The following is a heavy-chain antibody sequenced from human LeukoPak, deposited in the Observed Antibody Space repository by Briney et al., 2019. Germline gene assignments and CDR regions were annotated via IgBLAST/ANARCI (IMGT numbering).Heavy chain of an antibody. CDR2: ISGSGGST. CDR3: AKDQYDLWSGYSGPDAFDI. V-gene: IGHV3-23*01. J-gene: IGHJ3*02. Sequence: GGSLRLSCAASGFTFSSYAMSWVRQAPGKGLEWVSAISGSGGSTYYADSVKGRFTISRDNSKNTLYLQMNSLRAEDTAVYYCAKDQYDLWSGYSGPDAFDIWGQGTMVTVSS. CDR1: GFTFSSYA. D-gene: IGHD3-3*01.